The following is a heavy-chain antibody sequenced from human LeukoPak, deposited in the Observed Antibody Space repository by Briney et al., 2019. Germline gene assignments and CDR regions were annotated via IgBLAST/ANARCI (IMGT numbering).Heavy chain of an antibody. J-gene: IGHJ4*02. CDR1: GFTISSNY. CDR3: ARGYYDSSGYLAGFDY. D-gene: IGHD3-22*01. Sequence: GGYLRRYCAASGFTISSNYMSWVRQAPGKGLEWVSVIYSGGSTYYADSVKGRFTISRDNSKNTLYLQMNSLRAEDTAVYYCARGYYDSSGYLAGFDYWGQGTLVTVSS. CDR2: IYSGGST. V-gene: IGHV3-53*01.